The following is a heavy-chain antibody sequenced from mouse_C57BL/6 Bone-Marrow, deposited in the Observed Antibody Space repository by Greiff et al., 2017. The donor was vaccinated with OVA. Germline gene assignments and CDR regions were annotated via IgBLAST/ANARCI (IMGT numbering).Heavy chain of an antibody. CDR3: ARRGYYGPWFAY. CDR1: GYTFTSYW. CDR2: IHPNGGST. V-gene: IGHV1-64*01. D-gene: IGHD1-2*01. J-gene: IGHJ3*01. Sequence: QVQLQQPGAELVKPGASVKLSCKASGYTFTSYWMHWVKQRPGQGLEWIGMIHPNGGSTNYNEKFKSKATLTVDKSSSTAYMQLSSLTSEDSAVYYCARRGYYGPWFAYWGQGTLVTVSA.